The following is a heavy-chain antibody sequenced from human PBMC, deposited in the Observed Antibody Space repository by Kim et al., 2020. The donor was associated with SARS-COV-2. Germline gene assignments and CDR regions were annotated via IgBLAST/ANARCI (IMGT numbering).Heavy chain of an antibody. Sequence: GGSLRLSCAASGFTFRGSWMTWVRQAPGKGLEWVANINEAGSDSYHAASVRGRFIISRDNARDLLYLQMNSLRVEDTAIYYCAGAPEWAALDYWGQGILVTVSS. CDR3: AGAPEWAALDY. V-gene: IGHV3-7*01. D-gene: IGHD2-8*01. CDR2: INEAGSDS. CDR1: GFTFRGSW. J-gene: IGHJ4*02.